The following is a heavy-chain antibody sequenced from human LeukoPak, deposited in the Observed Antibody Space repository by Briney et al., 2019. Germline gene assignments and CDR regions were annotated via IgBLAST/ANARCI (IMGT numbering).Heavy chain of an antibody. CDR3: ASRGYRD. Sequence: KPSETLSLTCTVSGGSISNYYWSWIRQPPGKGLEWIGYIYDSGSTNYNPSLKSRVTISVDTSKNQFSLRLSSVTAADTAVYYCASRGYRDWGQGTLVTVSS. D-gene: IGHD5-12*01. CDR1: GGSISNYY. J-gene: IGHJ4*02. V-gene: IGHV4-59*08. CDR2: IYDSGST.